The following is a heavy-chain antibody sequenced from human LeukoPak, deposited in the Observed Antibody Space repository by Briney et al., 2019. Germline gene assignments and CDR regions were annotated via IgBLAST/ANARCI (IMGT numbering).Heavy chain of an antibody. V-gene: IGHV4-59*10. CDR1: GGSFSGYY. D-gene: IGHD3-16*01. CDR2: IFTSGST. Sequence: PSETLSLTCAVYGGSFSGYYWSWIRQPAGKGLQWIGRIFTSGSTSYNPSLKSRLTISLDMPKNQFSLKLTSVTAADTAVYFCARGGGTLHYMDVWGKGTTVTISS. J-gene: IGHJ6*03. CDR3: ARGGGTLHYMDV.